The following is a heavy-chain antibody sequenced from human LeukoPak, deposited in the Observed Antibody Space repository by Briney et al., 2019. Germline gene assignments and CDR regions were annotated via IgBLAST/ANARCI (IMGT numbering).Heavy chain of an antibody. CDR3: ARWEGLAYYFDY. V-gene: IGHV3-30-3*01. CDR2: ISYDGSNK. Sequence: GESLRLSCAASGFTFSSYAMHWVRQAPGKGLEWVAVISYDGSNKYYADSVKGRFTISRDNSKNTLYLQMNSLRAEDTAVYYCARWEGLAYYFDYWGQGTLVTVSS. D-gene: IGHD1-26*01. J-gene: IGHJ4*02. CDR1: GFTFSSYA.